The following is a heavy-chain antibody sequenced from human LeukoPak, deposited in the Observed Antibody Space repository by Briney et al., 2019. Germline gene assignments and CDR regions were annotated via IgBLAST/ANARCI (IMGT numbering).Heavy chain of an antibody. CDR2: IYTSGST. J-gene: IGHJ4*02. D-gene: IGHD1-26*01. CDR3: ASEERSSRQLDY. Sequence: SETLSLTCTVSGGSISSHYWSWIRQPAGKGLEWIGRIYTSGSTNYNPSLKSRVTMSVDTSKNQFSLKLSSVTAADTAVYYCASEERSSRQLDYWGQGTLVTVSS. V-gene: IGHV4-4*07. CDR1: GGSISSHY.